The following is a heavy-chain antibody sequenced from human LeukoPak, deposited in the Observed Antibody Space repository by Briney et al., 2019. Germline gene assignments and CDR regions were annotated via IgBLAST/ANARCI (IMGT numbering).Heavy chain of an antibody. CDR3: ARQDEYNLNEVYYFDY. J-gene: IGHJ4*02. Sequence: ASVKVSCQASGYTFPSYGISWVRQAPGQGLEWMGWISTYNGNTNYAQKLQGRVTMTTDTSTSTAYMELRSLRSDDTAVYYCARQDEYNLNEVYYFDYWGQGILVTVSS. V-gene: IGHV1-18*01. CDR2: ISTYNGNT. D-gene: IGHD1-20*01. CDR1: GYTFPSYG.